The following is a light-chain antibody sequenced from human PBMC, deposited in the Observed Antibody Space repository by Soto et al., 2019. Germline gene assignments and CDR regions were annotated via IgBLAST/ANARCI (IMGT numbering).Light chain of an antibody. CDR2: AAS. Sequence: DIQLTQSPSFLSASVGDRVTITCLASQGISSYLAWYQQKPGKDPKLLIYAASTLQSRVSSRFSGSGSGTEFTLTISSLQPEDFATYYCQQLNSYPRTFGQGTKVEIK. V-gene: IGKV1-9*01. J-gene: IGKJ1*01. CDR1: QGISSY. CDR3: QQLNSYPRT.